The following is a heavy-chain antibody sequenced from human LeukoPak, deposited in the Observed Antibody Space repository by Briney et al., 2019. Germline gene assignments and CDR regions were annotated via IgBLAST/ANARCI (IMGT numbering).Heavy chain of an antibody. Sequence: GSLRLSCAASGFTVSRFAMSWVRQAPGKGLGWVANIKQDGSEKYYVDSVKGRFTISRDNAKNSLSLQMHSLRAEDTAVYYCARNSYYDLWSGHTFDIWGQGTMVTVSS. CDR3: ARNSYYDLWSGHTFDI. CDR1: GFTVSRFA. D-gene: IGHD3-3*01. J-gene: IGHJ3*02. V-gene: IGHV3-7*01. CDR2: IKQDGSEK.